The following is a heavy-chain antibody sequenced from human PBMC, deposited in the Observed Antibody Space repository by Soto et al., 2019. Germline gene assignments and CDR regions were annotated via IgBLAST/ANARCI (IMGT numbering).Heavy chain of an antibody. D-gene: IGHD3-3*01. J-gene: IGHJ4*02. V-gene: IGHV1-69*06. CDR2: IVPNVGTV. Sequence: QMQLVQWGAEVKKPGSSVKVSCKASGGTLSSFINYPINWVRQAPGQGLEWMGGIVPNVGTVNYAQKFQGRVTITADKSTGTAYMELSSLRSEDTALYYCARRDTSGFLRYFDNWGQGTLVTVSS. CDR3: ARRDTSGFLRYFDN. CDR1: GGTLSSFINYP.